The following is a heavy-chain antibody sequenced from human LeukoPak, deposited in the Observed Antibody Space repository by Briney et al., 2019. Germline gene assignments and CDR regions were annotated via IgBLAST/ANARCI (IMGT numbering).Heavy chain of an antibody. CDR2: IKQDGSEK. V-gene: IGHV3-7*03. CDR3: ASNYYGSGSYAY. CDR1: GFTFSSYW. J-gene: IGHJ4*02. Sequence: PGGSLRLSCAASGFTFSSYWMSWVRQAPGKGLEWVANIKQDGSEKYYVDSVKGRFTISRDNSKNTLYLQMNSLRAEDTAVYYCASNYYGSGSYAYWGQGTLVTVSS. D-gene: IGHD3-10*01.